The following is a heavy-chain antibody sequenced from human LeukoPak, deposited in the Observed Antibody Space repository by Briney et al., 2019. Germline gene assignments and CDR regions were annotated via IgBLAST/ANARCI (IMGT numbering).Heavy chain of an antibody. CDR2: INPNSGGT. CDR3: ARCGSSTSCLY. V-gene: IGHV1-2*02. CDR1: GYTFTSYD. J-gene: IGHJ4*02. D-gene: IGHD2-2*01. Sequence: ASVKVSCKASGYTFTSYDINWVRQAPGQGLEWMGWINPNSGGTNYAQKFQGRVTMTRDTSISTAYMELSRLRSDDTAVYYCARCGSSTSCLYWGQGTLVTVSS.